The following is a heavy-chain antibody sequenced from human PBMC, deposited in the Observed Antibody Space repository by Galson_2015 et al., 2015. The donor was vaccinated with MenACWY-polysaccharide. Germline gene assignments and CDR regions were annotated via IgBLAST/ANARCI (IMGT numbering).Heavy chain of an antibody. D-gene: IGHD2-15*01. Sequence: SLRLSCAASGFIFNTYGMAWARQAPGKGLEWVSAISGSASGGSTYYAASVKGRFTISKDNSKNTLYLQMNSLRVEDTAVYYCAREAFCSGGACYFYDYWGHGTLVTVSS. CDR3: AREAFCSGGACYFYDY. CDR2: ISGSASGGST. V-gene: IGHV3-23*01. CDR1: GFIFNTYG. J-gene: IGHJ4*01.